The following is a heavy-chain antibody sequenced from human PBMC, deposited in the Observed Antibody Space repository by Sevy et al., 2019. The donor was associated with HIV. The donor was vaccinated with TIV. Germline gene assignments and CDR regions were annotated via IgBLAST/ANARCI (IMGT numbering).Heavy chain of an antibody. CDR2: INEDGSTK. Sequence: GGSLRLSCAASGFNIRAHWMLWVRQAPGKGLEWVANINEDGSTKYYLDSVKGRFTISRDNAENSAFLQMNRLRVEDTAGYDCVRALLKAYSLWGQGTLVTVSS. V-gene: IGHV3-7*01. J-gene: IGHJ4*02. CDR1: GFNIRAHW. CDR3: VRALLKAYSL. D-gene: IGHD1-26*01.